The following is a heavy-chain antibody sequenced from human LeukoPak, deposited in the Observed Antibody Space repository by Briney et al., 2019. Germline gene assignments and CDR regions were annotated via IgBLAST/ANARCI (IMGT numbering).Heavy chain of an antibody. CDR3: ARGETDRFLGD. V-gene: IGHV3-30*04. CDR2: ISYDGSNK. CDR1: GFTFSSYA. D-gene: IGHD1-26*01. Sequence: HSGGSLRLSCAASGFTFSSYAMHWVRQAPGKGLEWVAVISYDGSNKYYADSVKGRFTISRDNSKNTLYLQMNSLRAEDTAVYYCARGETDRFLGDWGQGTLVTVSS. J-gene: IGHJ4*02.